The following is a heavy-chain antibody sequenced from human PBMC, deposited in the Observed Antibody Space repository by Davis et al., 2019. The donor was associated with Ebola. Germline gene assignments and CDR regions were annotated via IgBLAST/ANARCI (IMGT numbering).Heavy chain of an antibody. J-gene: IGHJ4*02. V-gene: IGHV3-11*01. CDR2: ISGSGRTV. D-gene: IGHD5-24*01. CDR1: GFTFSDYY. CDR3: ARDLGMAKITGGDY. Sequence: GGSLRLSCAASGFTFSDYYMTWIRQAPGKGLEWVSYISGSGRTVFYSDSVKGRFTISRDNAKNAVFLQMNSLRAEDTAVYYCARDLGMAKITGGDYWGQGTLVTVSS.